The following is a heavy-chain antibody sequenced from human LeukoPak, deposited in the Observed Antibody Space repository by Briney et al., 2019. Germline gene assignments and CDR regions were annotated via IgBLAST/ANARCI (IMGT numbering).Heavy chain of an antibody. D-gene: IGHD3-22*01. J-gene: IGHJ4*02. CDR2: IYPVGSDT. CDR1: GYIFSSYW. Sequence: GESLKISCKGSGYIFSSYWIGWARQMPGKGLEWMGIIYPVGSDTRYSPPFQGQVTISADKSISTAYVQWNSLRASDTAMYYCARHQYYYDTRAYYIDYWGQGTLVTVSS. CDR3: ARHQYYYDTRAYYIDY. V-gene: IGHV5-51*01.